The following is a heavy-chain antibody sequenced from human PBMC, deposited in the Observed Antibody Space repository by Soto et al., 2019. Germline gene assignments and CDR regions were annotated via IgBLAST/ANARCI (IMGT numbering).Heavy chain of an antibody. CDR1: DFSFTSHG. J-gene: IGHJ4*02. D-gene: IGHD2-2*01. Sequence: QIQLVQSGPEVKKPGASMKVSCKAYDFSFTSHGISWVRQAPGQGLEWMGWISLYNGNTNYAQQFQGRVTMTTDTCTSTAYMELRSLRSDDTAMYFCAIYHLELFRFDYWGQGTLVTVSS. CDR3: AIYHLELFRFDY. CDR2: ISLYNGNT. V-gene: IGHV1-18*04.